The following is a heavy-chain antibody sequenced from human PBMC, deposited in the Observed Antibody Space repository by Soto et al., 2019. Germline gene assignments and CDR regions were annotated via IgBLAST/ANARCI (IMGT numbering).Heavy chain of an antibody. V-gene: IGHV1-58*01. J-gene: IGHJ6*02. D-gene: IGHD6-6*01. Sequence: ASVKVSCKASGFTFTSSAVQWVRQARGQRLEWIGWIVVGSGNTNYAQKFQERVTITRDMSTSTAYMELSSLRSEDTAVYYCAADGDIADRLNLPRYYYYGMDVWG. CDR3: AADGDIADRLNLPRYYYYGMDV. CDR1: GFTFTSSA. CDR2: IVVGSGNT.